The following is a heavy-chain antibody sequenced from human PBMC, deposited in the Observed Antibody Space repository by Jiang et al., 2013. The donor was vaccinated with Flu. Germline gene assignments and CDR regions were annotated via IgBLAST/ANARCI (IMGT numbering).Heavy chain of an antibody. V-gene: IGHV4-31*03. CDR3: ARWANYVFFRWFDP. Sequence: GSGLVKPSETLSLTCTVSGGSISSVDYYWSWIRQYPGKGLEWIGYIYFSGSTYYNPSLKSRVSISVDTSKNQFSLKLTSVTAADTAVYYCARWANYVFFRWFDPWGQGTLVTVSS. D-gene: IGHD3-16*01. CDR1: GGSISSVDYY. CDR2: IYFSGST. J-gene: IGHJ5*02.